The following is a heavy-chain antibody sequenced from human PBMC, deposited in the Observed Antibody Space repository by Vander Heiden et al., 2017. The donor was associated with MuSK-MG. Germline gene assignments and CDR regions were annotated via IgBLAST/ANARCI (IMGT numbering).Heavy chain of an antibody. CDR2: IWYDGSNK. Sequence: QVQLVESGGGVVQPGRSLRLSCAASGYTFSSHGIHWVRQAPGKGLEWLTFIWYDGSNKFYADSVRGRFTISKDNSKNTLYLQMNSLRAEDTAVYYCVRGPAGGRIDYWGQGTLVTVSS. CDR3: VRGPAGGRIDY. CDR1: GYTFSSHG. V-gene: IGHV3-33*01. J-gene: IGHJ4*02. D-gene: IGHD3-16*01.